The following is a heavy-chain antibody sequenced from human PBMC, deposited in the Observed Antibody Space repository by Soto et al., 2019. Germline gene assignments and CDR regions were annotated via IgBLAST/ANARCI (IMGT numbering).Heavy chain of an antibody. CDR3: ARDAVAGKFDY. D-gene: IGHD6-19*01. CDR1: GFNFSSYS. CDR2: ISSSSSYI. V-gene: IGHV3-21*01. Sequence: GGSLXLSCAASGFNFSSYSMNWVRQAPGKGLEWVSSISSSSSYIYYADSVKGRFTISRDNAKNSLYLQMNSLRAEDTAVYHCARDAVAGKFDYWGQGTLVTVS. J-gene: IGHJ4*02.